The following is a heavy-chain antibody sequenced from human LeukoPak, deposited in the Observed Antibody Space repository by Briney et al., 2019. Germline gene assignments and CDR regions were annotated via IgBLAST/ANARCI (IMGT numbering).Heavy chain of an antibody. D-gene: IGHD1-26*01. CDR3: ARAWELLSFDY. CDR2: INAGNANT. CDR1: GYTFTGYA. J-gene: IGHJ4*02. Sequence: ASVKVSCKASGYTFTGYAMHWVRQAPGQRLEWMGWINAGNANTKYSQKFQGRVTITRDTSASTAYMELSSLRSEDTAVYYCARAWELLSFDYWGQGTLVTVSS. V-gene: IGHV1-3*01.